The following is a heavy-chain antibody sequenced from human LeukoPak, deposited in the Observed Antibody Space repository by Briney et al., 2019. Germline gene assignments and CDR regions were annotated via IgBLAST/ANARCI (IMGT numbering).Heavy chain of an antibody. J-gene: IGHJ4*02. Sequence: GGSLRLSCAASGFTFSSYSMNWVRQAPGKGLEWVSYISSSSSTIYYADSVKGRFTISRDNAKHSLYLQMNSLRDEDTAVYYCAREMFYDFWSLRGIDYWGQGTLVTVSS. CDR2: ISSSSSTI. CDR1: GFTFSSYS. D-gene: IGHD3-3*01. V-gene: IGHV3-48*02. CDR3: AREMFYDFWSLRGIDY.